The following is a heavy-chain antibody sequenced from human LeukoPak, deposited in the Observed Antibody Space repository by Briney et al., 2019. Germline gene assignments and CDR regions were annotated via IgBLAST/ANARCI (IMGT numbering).Heavy chain of an antibody. CDR1: GYTFTSYG. Sequence: ASVKVSCTASGYTFTSYGISWVRQAPGQGLEWMGWISAFNGNTNYAQKLQGRVTMTTDTSTSTAYMELRSLRSDDTAVYYCARIPSLSKWEPNNNFDYWGQGTLVTVSS. D-gene: IGHD1-26*01. CDR2: ISAFNGNT. V-gene: IGHV1-18*01. CDR3: ARIPSLSKWEPNNNFDY. J-gene: IGHJ4*02.